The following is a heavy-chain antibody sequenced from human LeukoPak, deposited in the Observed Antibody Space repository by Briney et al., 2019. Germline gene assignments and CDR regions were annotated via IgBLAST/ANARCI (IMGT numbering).Heavy chain of an antibody. CDR2: INPSNGGT. CDR3: ARVNQPLSPWFDL. Sequence: ASVKVSCKASAYTFTSYYMHWVRQAPGQGLEWMGWINPSNGGTSYAQKFQGRVAMTRDTSITTAYMELSSLRSDDTAVYYCARVNQPLSPWFDLWGQGTPVTVSS. CDR1: AYTFTSYY. D-gene: IGHD2-2*01. J-gene: IGHJ5*02. V-gene: IGHV1-2*02.